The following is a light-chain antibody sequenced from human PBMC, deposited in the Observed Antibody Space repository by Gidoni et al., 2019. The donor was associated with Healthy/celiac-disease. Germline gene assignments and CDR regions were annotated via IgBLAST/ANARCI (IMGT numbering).Light chain of an antibody. CDR3: QQFNSYPLLT. Sequence: AIQLTQSPSSLSASVGDRVTITCRASQGISSALAWYQQKPGKAAKRLIYDASSLESGVPSRFSGSGSGTDFTLTISSLQPEDFATYYCQQFNSYPLLTFGGGTKVEIK. CDR2: DAS. V-gene: IGKV1-13*02. J-gene: IGKJ4*01. CDR1: QGISSA.